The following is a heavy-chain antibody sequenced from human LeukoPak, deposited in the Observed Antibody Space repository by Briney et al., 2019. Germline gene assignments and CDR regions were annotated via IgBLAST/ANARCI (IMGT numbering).Heavy chain of an antibody. Sequence: GESLKISCKGSGYSFTTYWIHWVRQMPGKGLEWMGIVYPGDSNARYSPSFQGQVTISVDKSINTAYLQWSSLKASDIAMYYCVRSESPYGSSGTDAFDVWGQGTMVTVSS. J-gene: IGHJ3*01. CDR1: GYSFTTYW. D-gene: IGHD6-13*01. CDR3: VRSESPYGSSGTDAFDV. V-gene: IGHV5-51*01. CDR2: VYPGDSNA.